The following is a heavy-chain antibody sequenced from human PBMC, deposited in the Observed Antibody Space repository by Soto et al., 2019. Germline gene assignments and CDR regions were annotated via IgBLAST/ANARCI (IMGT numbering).Heavy chain of an antibody. D-gene: IGHD4-17*01. V-gene: IGHV3-23*01. CDR1: GFTFSSYA. Sequence: EVQLLESGGGLVQPGGSLRLSCAASGFTFSSYAMSWVRQAPGKGLEWVSAISGSGGSTYYADSVKGRFTISRDNSKNTLYLQMNGLRAEDTAVYYCGSEDYGDYYFDYWGQGTLVTVSS. CDR2: ISGSGGST. CDR3: GSEDYGDYYFDY. J-gene: IGHJ4*02.